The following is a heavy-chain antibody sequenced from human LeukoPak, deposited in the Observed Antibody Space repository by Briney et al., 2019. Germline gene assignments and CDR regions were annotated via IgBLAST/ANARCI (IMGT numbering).Heavy chain of an antibody. CDR1: GGSISSSSYY. CDR3: ATHGLWFGELFAGWFDP. D-gene: IGHD3-10*01. J-gene: IGHJ5*02. CDR2: IYYSGSA. Sequence: SETLSLTCTVSGGSISSSSYYWGWIRQPPGKGLEWIGSIYYSGSAYYNPSLKSRVTISVDTSKNQFSLKLSSVTAADTAVYYCATHGLWFGELFAGWFDPWGQGTLVTVSS. V-gene: IGHV4-39*01.